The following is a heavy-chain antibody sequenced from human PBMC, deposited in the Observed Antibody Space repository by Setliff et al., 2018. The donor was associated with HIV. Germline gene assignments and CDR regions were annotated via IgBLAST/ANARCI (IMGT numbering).Heavy chain of an antibody. Sequence: PGGSLRLSCTTSGFSFGDDAMTWVRQAPGMGLEWVSFIRSNSYGGTTEYAASVKGRFTISRDDSKSITYLQMNSLRAEDTAVYYCAKKTAAYTSGSWLHYWGQGTLVTVSS. CDR3: AKKTAAYTSGSWLHY. D-gene: IGHD3-10*01. J-gene: IGHJ4*02. CDR2: IRSNSYGGTT. CDR1: GFSFGDDA. V-gene: IGHV3-49*04.